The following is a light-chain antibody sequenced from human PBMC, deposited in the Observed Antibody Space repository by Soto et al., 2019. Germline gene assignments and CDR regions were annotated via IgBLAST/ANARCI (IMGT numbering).Light chain of an antibody. J-gene: IGKJ1*01. V-gene: IGKV3-15*01. CDR3: QQYNNWSRGT. CDR2: GAS. CDR1: QSVSSN. Sequence: EIVMTQSPATLSVSPGERATLSCRASQSVSSNLAWYQQKPGQAPRLLIYGASSRATGIPARFSGSGSGTEFTLTISILQSEDFAVYYCQQYNNWSRGTFGQGTKVDIK.